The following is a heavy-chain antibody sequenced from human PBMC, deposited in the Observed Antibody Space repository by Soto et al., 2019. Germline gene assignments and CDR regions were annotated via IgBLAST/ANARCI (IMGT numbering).Heavy chain of an antibody. CDR2: IWYDGSNK. V-gene: IGHV3-33*01. CDR3: ARGGPIRYFDRSRSFDY. J-gene: IGHJ4*02. CDR1: GFTFSSYG. Sequence: PGGSLRLSCAASGFTFSSYGMHWVRQAPGKGLEWVAVIWYDGSNKYYADSVKGRFTISRDNSKNTLYQQMNSLRAEDTAVYYFARGGPIRYFDRSRSFDYWGQGTLVTVSS. D-gene: IGHD3-22*01.